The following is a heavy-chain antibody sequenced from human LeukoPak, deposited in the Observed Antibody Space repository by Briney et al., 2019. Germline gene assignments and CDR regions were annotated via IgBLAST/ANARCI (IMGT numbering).Heavy chain of an antibody. CDR1: GFTFSSYE. J-gene: IGHJ4*02. V-gene: IGHV3-48*03. CDR2: ISGSGSTI. Sequence: GGSLRLSCAASGFTFSSYEMNWVRQAPGKGLEWVSYISGSGSTIYYADSAKGRFTVSRDNAKNSLYLQMNSLRAEDTAVYYCAKEDRQQWLVDYWGQGTLVTVSS. D-gene: IGHD6-19*01. CDR3: AKEDRQQWLVDY.